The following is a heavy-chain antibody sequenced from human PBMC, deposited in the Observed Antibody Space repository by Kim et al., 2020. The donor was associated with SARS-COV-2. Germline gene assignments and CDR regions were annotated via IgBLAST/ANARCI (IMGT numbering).Heavy chain of an antibody. Sequence: SETLSLTCTVSGGSISSYYWSWIRQPPGKGLEWIGYIYYSGSTNYNPSLKSRVTISVDTSKNQFSLKLSSVTAADTAVYYCARVFEIGSGLDWFDPWGQGTLVTVSS. CDR3: ARVFEIGSGLDWFDP. CDR1: GGSISSYY. V-gene: IGHV4-59*01. CDR2: IYYSGST. D-gene: IGHD3-10*01. J-gene: IGHJ5*02.